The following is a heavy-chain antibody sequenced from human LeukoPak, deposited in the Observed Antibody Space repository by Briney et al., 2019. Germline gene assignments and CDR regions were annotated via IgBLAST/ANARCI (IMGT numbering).Heavy chain of an antibody. CDR2: ISYDGGNK. Sequence: GGSLRLSCAASGFTFSLYGMHWVRQAPGEGLEWVALISYDGGNKYYADSVKGRFTISRDNSKNSLFLQMNSLRAEDTAVYYCARDHDYGDYYDYWGQGTLVTVSS. CDR1: GFTFSLYG. CDR3: ARDHDYGDYYDY. V-gene: IGHV3-30*03. D-gene: IGHD4-17*01. J-gene: IGHJ4*02.